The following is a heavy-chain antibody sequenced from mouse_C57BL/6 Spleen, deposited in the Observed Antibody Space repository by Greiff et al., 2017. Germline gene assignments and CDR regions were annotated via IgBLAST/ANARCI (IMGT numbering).Heavy chain of an antibody. CDR1: GYTFTDYE. Sequence: QVQLQQSGAELVRPGASVTLSCKASGYTFTDYEMHWVKQTPVHGLEWIGAIDPETGGTAYNQKFKGKAILTADKSSSTAYMELRSLTSEDSAVYYCTRRAYGNYCFDYWGQGTTLTVSS. J-gene: IGHJ2*01. D-gene: IGHD2-1*01. CDR3: TRRAYGNYCFDY. CDR2: IDPETGGT. V-gene: IGHV1-15*01.